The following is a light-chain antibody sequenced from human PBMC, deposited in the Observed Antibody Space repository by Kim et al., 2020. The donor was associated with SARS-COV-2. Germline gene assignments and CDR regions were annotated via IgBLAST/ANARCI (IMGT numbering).Light chain of an antibody. CDR1: QSLLHSNGYNY. J-gene: IGKJ1*01. Sequence: DIVMTQSPLSLPVTPGEPASISCRSSQSLLHSNGYNYLDWYLQKPGQSPQLLIYLGSNRASGVPDRFSGSGSGTDFTLKISRVGAEDVGVYYCMQALQTRTFGQGTKLEI. V-gene: IGKV2-28*01. CDR2: LGS. CDR3: MQALQTRT.